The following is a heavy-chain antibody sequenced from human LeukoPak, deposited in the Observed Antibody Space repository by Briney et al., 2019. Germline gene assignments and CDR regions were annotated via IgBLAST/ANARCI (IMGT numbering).Heavy chain of an antibody. Sequence: GASVKVSCMASGYTFTGHYIHLVRQAPGQGLEWMGWINSNSGGTNYAQNFQGRVTMTRDTSLSTAYMELTSLGSDDTAVYYCARGRTMDGSTPPFEIWGQGTMVTVSS. J-gene: IGHJ3*02. CDR1: GYTFTGHY. CDR2: INSNSGGT. V-gene: IGHV1-2*02. CDR3: ARGRTMDGSTPPFEI. D-gene: IGHD4/OR15-4a*01.